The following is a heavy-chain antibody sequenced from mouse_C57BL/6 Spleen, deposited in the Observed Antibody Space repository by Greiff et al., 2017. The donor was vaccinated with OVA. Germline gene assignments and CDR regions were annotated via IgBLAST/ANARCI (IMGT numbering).Heavy chain of an antibody. V-gene: IGHV5-6*01. D-gene: IGHD2-3*01. CDR3: ARRGDGYYFDD. CDR1: GFTFSSYG. Sequence: DVQLVESGGDLVKPGGSLKLSCAASGFTFSSYGMSWVRQTPDKRLEWVATISSGGSYTYYPDSVKGRFTISRDNAKNTLYLQMSSLKSEDTAMYYCARRGDGYYFDDWGQGTTLTVSS. J-gene: IGHJ2*01. CDR2: ISSGGSYT.